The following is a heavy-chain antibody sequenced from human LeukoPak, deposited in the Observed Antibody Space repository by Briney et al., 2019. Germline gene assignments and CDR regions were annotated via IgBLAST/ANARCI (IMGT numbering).Heavy chain of an antibody. CDR2: ISAYNGNT. CDR1: GYTFASYG. CDR3: ARDRGGDSSGYGFDY. D-gene: IGHD3-22*01. Sequence: ASVKGSCKASGYTFASYGISWVRQATGQGLEWMGWISAYNGNTNYAQKLQGRVTMTTDTSTSTAYMELRSLRSDDTAVYYCARDRGGDSSGYGFDYWGQGTLVTVSS. J-gene: IGHJ4*02. V-gene: IGHV1-18*01.